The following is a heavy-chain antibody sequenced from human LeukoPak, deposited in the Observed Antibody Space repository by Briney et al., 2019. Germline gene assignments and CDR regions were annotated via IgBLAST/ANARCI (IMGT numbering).Heavy chain of an antibody. CDR2: ISGSGGST. V-gene: IGHV3-23*01. D-gene: IGHD1-7*01. CDR1: GFTFSSYA. J-gene: IGHJ6*02. Sequence: GGSLRLSCAASGFTFSSYAMSWVRQAPGKGLEWVSAISGSGGSTYYADSVKGRFTISRDNSKNTLYLQMNSLRAADTAVYYCGKDPSRWHYRYYYYGMDVWGQGTTVTVSS. CDR3: GKDPSRWHYRYYYYGMDV.